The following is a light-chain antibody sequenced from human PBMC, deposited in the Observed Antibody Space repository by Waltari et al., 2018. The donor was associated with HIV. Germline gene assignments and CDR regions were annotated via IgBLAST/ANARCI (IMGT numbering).Light chain of an antibody. V-gene: IGLV3-25*03. Sequence: SYELTQPPSLSVSPGQTARITCSGDALLMPYGSWYQQKPGQAPVLVIYKDSERSSGIPERFSGSSSGTTVTLTISGAQAEDEAAYFCQSTDRSGSYIIFGGGTKLTVL. CDR3: QSTDRSGSYII. CDR1: ALLMPY. CDR2: KDS. J-gene: IGLJ2*01.